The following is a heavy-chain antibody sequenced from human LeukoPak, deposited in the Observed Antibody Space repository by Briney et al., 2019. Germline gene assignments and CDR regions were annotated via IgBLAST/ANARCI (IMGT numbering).Heavy chain of an antibody. V-gene: IGHV3-21*01. CDR3: ARDPYYYDSSGYYSRIDY. J-gene: IGHJ4*02. D-gene: IGHD3-22*01. CDR1: GFTFSSYS. Sequence: PGGSLRLSCAASGFTFSSYSMNWVRQAPGKGLEWVSYADSVKGRFTISRDNAKNSLYLQMNSLRAEDTAVYYCARDPYYYDSSGYYSRIDYWGQGTLVTVSS.